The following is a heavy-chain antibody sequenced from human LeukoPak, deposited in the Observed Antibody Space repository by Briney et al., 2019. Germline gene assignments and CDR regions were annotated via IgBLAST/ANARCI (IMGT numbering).Heavy chain of an antibody. CDR3: ARQLPTAAADTRGYFDY. D-gene: IGHD6-25*01. Sequence: KPSETLSLTCSVSAGSISNGDYYWGWIRQAPGKGLEWIDCIFYGESTHYNPSLKSRATISVDTSKNQFSLKLTSVTAADAAIYYCARQLPTAAADTRGYFDYWGQGTVVTVSS. CDR2: IFYGEST. J-gene: IGHJ4*01. CDR1: AGSISNGDYY. V-gene: IGHV4-39*01.